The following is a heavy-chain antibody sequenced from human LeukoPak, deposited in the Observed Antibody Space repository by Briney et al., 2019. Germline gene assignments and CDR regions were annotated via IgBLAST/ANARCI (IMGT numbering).Heavy chain of an antibody. J-gene: IGHJ4*02. CDR3: ARAPDCSSTSCYPSLDY. CDR1: GYTFTNNA. V-gene: IGHV1-18*01. D-gene: IGHD2-2*01. CDR2: ISAYNGNT. Sequence: ASVEVSCKASGYTFTNNAISWVRQAPGQGLEWMGWISAYNGNTNYAQNLQGRVTMTTDTSTSTAYMELTSLRSDDTAVYYCARAPDCSSTSCYPSLDYWGQGTLVTVSS.